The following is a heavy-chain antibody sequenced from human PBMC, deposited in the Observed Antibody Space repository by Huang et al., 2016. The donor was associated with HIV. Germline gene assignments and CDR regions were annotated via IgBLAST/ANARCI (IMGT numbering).Heavy chain of an antibody. Sequence: QITLKESGPTVIKPTQTLTLTCSFSGFSLNHKGVGVGWIRQPPGKALEWLVLIYWEDDKRFTPSLKNRITITKETSKNQVVFTMTNLDPMDTGTYYCAHIGRLGNYYMDVWGNGTTVTVSS. CDR3: AHIGRLGNYYMDV. CDR2: IYWEDDK. D-gene: IGHD7-27*01. J-gene: IGHJ6*03. CDR1: GFSLNHKGVG. V-gene: IGHV2-5*02.